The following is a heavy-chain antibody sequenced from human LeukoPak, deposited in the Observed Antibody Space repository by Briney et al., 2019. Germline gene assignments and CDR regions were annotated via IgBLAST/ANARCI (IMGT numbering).Heavy chain of an antibody. CDR3: ARDGPYGGYFDY. CDR2: ISSSSSYI. J-gene: IGHJ4*02. Sequence: GGSLRLSCAASGFTFSSYSMSWVRQAPGKGLEWVSSISSSSSYIYYADSVKGRFTISRDNAKNSLYLQMNSLRAEDTAVYYCARDGPYGGYFDYWGQGTLVTVSS. D-gene: IGHD4/OR15-4a*01. V-gene: IGHV3-21*01. CDR1: GFTFSSYS.